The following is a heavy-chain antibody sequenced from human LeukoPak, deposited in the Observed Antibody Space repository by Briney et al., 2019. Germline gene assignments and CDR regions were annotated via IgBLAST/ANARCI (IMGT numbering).Heavy chain of an antibody. CDR2: IYYSGST. CDR3: ARDRGASSGWYLVDY. Sequence: PSETLSLTCTVSGGSISSYYWSWIRQPPGKGLEWIGYIYYSGSTNYNPSLKSRVTMSVDTSKNQFSLKLSSVTAADTAVYYCARDRGASSGWYLVDYWGQGTLVTVSS. V-gene: IGHV4-59*12. CDR1: GGSISSYY. D-gene: IGHD6-19*01. J-gene: IGHJ4*02.